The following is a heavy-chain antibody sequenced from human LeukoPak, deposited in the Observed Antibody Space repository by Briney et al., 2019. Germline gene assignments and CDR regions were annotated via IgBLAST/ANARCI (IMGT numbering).Heavy chain of an antibody. CDR2: INHSGST. V-gene: IGHV4-34*01. J-gene: IGHJ4*02. Sequence: SETLSLTCAVYGGSFSGYYWSWIRQPPGKGLEWIGEINHSGSTNYDPSLKSRVTISVDTSNNQFSLKLSSVTAADRAVYYCARGVVVGPAALYFDYAGQGSLVTASS. CDR1: GGSFSGYY. D-gene: IGHD2-2*01. CDR3: ARGVVVGPAALYFDY.